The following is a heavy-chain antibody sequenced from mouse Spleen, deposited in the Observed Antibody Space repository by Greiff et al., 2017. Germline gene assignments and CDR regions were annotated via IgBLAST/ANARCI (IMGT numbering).Heavy chain of an antibody. CDR1: GLNIKDDY. Sequence: EVKLMESGAELVRPGASVKLSCTASGLNIKDDYMHWVKQRPEQGLEWIGWIDPENGDTEYASKFQGKATITADTSSNTAYLQLSSLTSEDTAVYYCTTLGWFAYWGQGTLVTVSA. V-gene: IGHV14-4*01. CDR3: TTLGWFAY. D-gene: IGHD4-1*01. CDR2: IDPENGDT. J-gene: IGHJ3*01.